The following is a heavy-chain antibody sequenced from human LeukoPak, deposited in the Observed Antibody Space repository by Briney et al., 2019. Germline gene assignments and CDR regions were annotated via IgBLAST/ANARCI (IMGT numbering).Heavy chain of an antibody. CDR2: INQNGGEK. CDR3: TRALDY. CDR1: GFTFSNFW. V-gene: IGHV3-7*04. J-gene: IGHJ4*02. Sequence: GGSLRLSCATSGFTFSNFWMDWVRQAPGKGLEWVANINQNGGEKYYADSVKGRFTISRDNAKNSLYLQMNSLRGEDTAVYYCTRALDYWGQGTLVTVSS.